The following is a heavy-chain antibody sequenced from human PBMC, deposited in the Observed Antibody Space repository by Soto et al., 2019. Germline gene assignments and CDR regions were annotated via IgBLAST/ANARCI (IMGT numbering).Heavy chain of an antibody. D-gene: IGHD3-22*01. J-gene: IGHJ4*02. V-gene: IGHV1-69*13. Sequence: ASVKVSCKASGGTFSSYAISWVRQAPGQGLEWMGGIIPIFGTANYAQKFQGRVTITADESTSTAYMELSSLRSEDTAVYYCARNYYDSSGYYFFFDYWGQGTLVTVSS. CDR2: IIPIFGTA. CDR1: GGTFSSYA. CDR3: ARNYYDSSGYYFFFDY.